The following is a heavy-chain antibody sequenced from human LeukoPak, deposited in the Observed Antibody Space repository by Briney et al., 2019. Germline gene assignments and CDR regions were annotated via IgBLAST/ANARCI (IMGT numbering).Heavy chain of an antibody. CDR2: ISYDGSNK. J-gene: IGHJ4*02. D-gene: IGHD6-13*01. Sequence: GGSLRLSCAASRFSFSTYGMHWVRQAPGKGLEWVAVISYDGSNKYYADSVKGRFNISRDNSKNTLYLQMNSLRAEDSAVYYCAKGRQQMTWTYVDYWGQGTLVTVSS. CDR3: AKGRQQMTWTYVDY. V-gene: IGHV3-30*18. CDR1: RFSFSTYG.